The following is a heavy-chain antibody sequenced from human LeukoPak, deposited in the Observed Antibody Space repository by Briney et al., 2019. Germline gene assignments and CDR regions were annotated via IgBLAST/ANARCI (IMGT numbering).Heavy chain of an antibody. CDR2: IRSQADGGPP. V-gene: IGHV3-15*01. CDR3: TWYYYNRFDP. Sequence: PGGSLRLSCAASGFTFSHAWMSWVRQAPGKGLEWVGRIRSQADGGPPDYAAPVKGRFTISRDDSKNTLYLQMNSLKDEDTAVYYRTWYYYNRFDPWGQGTLVTVSS. J-gene: IGHJ5*02. D-gene: IGHD3-16*01. CDR1: GFTFSHAW.